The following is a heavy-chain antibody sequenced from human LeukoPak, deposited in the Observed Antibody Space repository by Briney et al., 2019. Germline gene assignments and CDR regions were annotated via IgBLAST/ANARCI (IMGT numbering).Heavy chain of an antibody. J-gene: IGHJ4*02. CDR1: GFTVSSNY. D-gene: IGHD6-19*01. Sequence: GGSLRLSCAAPGFTVSSNYMSWVRQAPGKGLEWVSVIYSGGSTYYADSVKGRFTISRDNSKNTLYLQMNSLRAEDTAVYYCASARSSGWFDYWGQGTLVTVSS. V-gene: IGHV3-53*01. CDR3: ASARSSGWFDY. CDR2: IYSGGST.